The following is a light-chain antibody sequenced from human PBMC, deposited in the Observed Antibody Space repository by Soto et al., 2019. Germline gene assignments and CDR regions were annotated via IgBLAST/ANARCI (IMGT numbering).Light chain of an antibody. CDR3: QQYDNLLYT. J-gene: IGKJ2*01. Sequence: DIQMTQSPSSLSASVGDRVTITCQASQDISNYLNRYQQKPGKAPKLLIYDASNLETGVPSRFSGSGSGTDFTFTISSLQPEDIATYYCQQYDNLLYTFAQGTKLEIK. CDR2: DAS. V-gene: IGKV1-33*01. CDR1: QDISNY.